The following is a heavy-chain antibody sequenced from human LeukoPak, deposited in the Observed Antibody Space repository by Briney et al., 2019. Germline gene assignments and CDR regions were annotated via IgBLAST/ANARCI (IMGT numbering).Heavy chain of an antibody. CDR2: FDPEDGET. V-gene: IGHV1-24*01. CDR3: ARADGDSTVYYGMDV. D-gene: IGHD4-17*01. CDR1: GYTLTELS. Sequence: ASVKVSCKVSGYTLTELSMHWVRQAPGKGLEWMGGFDPEDGETIYAQKFQGRVTMTGDTSTDTAYMELSSLKASDTAMYYCARADGDSTVYYGMDVWGQGTTVTVSS. J-gene: IGHJ6*02.